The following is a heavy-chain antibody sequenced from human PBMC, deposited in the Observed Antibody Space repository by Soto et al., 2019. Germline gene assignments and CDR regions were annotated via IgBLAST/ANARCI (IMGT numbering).Heavy chain of an antibody. V-gene: IGHV3-23*01. D-gene: IGHD3-10*01. CDR3: AKKMGSGSYPMDV. Sequence: GGSLRLSCAVSGFTFSSYAMRWVRQAPGKGLEWVSGISVSGGSTEYADPVKGRFTISRDNSKNILCLQMNSLRAEDTAVYYCAKKMGSGSYPMDVWGQGTTVTVSS. CDR1: GFTFSSYA. J-gene: IGHJ6*02. CDR2: ISVSGGST.